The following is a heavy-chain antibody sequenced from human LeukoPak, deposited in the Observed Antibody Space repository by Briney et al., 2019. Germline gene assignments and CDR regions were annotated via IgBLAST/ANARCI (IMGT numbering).Heavy chain of an antibody. Sequence: GASLKISCKGSGCIFSSYWIGWVRQMPGKGLEWMGIIYPGDSDTKYSPSLQGKVTISADESISPAYLQWSSLKASDTAMYYCARRGYYDTTAFDIWGQGTMVTVSS. CDR3: ARRGYYDTTAFDI. D-gene: IGHD3-22*01. CDR2: IYPGDSDT. V-gene: IGHV5-51*01. J-gene: IGHJ3*02. CDR1: GCIFSSYW.